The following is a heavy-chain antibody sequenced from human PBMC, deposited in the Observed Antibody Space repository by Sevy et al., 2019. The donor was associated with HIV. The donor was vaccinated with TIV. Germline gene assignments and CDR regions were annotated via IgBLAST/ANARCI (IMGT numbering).Heavy chain of an antibody. D-gene: IGHD3-16*01. CDR1: GFTFNNFW. CDR3: ARDVGGGYFDY. J-gene: IGHJ4*01. V-gene: IGHV3-7*03. CDR2: IKPDGSES. Sequence: GGCLRLSCVASGFTFNNFWMAWVRQAPGKGLEWFANIKPDGSESNHVGSVKGRFTISRDNAKNSRYLQMNSLTAEDTAVYYCARDVGGGYFDYWGQGNLVTVSS.